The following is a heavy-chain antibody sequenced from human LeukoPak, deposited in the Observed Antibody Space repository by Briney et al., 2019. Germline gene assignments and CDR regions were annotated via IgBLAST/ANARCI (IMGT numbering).Heavy chain of an antibody. CDR3: ARAGAARPDF. Sequence: GGSLRLSCAASGFTFSTYWMNWFRQTPGKGLEWVAKIKADGGEKDHVASVKGRFTISRDNAKTSLYLQMNSLRVEDTAVYYCARAGAARPDFWGQGPLVTVSS. CDR2: IKADGGEK. D-gene: IGHD6-6*01. CDR1: GFTFSTYW. J-gene: IGHJ4*02. V-gene: IGHV3-7*01.